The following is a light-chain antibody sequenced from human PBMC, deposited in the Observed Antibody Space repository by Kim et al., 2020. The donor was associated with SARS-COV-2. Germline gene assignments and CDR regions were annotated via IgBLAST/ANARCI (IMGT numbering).Light chain of an antibody. CDR2: GAS. CDR1: RGISNY. Sequence: SASVGDRVTIPCRASRGISNYLAWYQQKHGEVPTRLIYGASTLQLGVPSRFSGSGSGTEFTLTISSLQAEDVATYFCQNFDNAPLAFGGGTKVEIK. CDR3: QNFDNAPLA. V-gene: IGKV1-27*01. J-gene: IGKJ4*01.